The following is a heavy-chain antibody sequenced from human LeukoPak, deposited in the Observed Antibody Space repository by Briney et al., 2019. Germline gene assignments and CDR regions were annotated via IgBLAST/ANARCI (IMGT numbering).Heavy chain of an antibody. V-gene: IGHV1-2*02. D-gene: IGHD3-22*01. J-gene: IGHJ3*02. Sequence: ASVKVSCEASGYTFTGYYMHWVRQAPGQGLEWMGWINPNSGGTNYAQKFQGRVTMTRDTSISTAYMELSRLRSDDTAVYYCTRDSQGVVVILPHHDAFDIWGQGTMVTVSS. CDR2: INPNSGGT. CDR1: GYTFTGYY. CDR3: TRDSQGVVVILPHHDAFDI.